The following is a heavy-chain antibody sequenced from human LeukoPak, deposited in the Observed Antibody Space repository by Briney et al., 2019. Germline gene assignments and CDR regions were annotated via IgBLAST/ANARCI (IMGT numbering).Heavy chain of an antibody. V-gene: IGHV1-2*02. Sequence: ASVKVSCKASGYTFTGYYMHWVRQAPGQGLEWMGWINPNSGGTNYAQKFQGRVTMTRDTSISTAYMELSRLRSDDTAVYYCARDRCTNGVCYDYWGQGTLVTASS. CDR2: INPNSGGT. D-gene: IGHD2-8*01. CDR1: GYTFTGYY. CDR3: ARDRCTNGVCYDY. J-gene: IGHJ4*02.